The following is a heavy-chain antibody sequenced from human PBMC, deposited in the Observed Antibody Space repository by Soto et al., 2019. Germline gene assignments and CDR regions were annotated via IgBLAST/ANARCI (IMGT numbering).Heavy chain of an antibody. V-gene: IGHV3-33*01. J-gene: IGHJ4*02. D-gene: IGHD5-12*01. Sequence: GGSLRLSCAASGFTFSSYGMHWVRQAPGKGLEWVAVIWYDGSNKYYADSVKGRFTISRDNSKNTLYLQMNSLRAEGTAVYYCARDDMSLRWLQSPLDYWGQGTLVTVSS. CDR3: ARDDMSLRWLQSPLDY. CDR1: GFTFSSYG. CDR2: IWYDGSNK.